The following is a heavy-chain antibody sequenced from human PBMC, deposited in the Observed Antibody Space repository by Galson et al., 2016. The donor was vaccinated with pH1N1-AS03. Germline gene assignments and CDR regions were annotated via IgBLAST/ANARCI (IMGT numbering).Heavy chain of an antibody. V-gene: IGHV1-69*10. D-gene: IGHD6-19*01. Sequence: SVKVSCKASGGTFSSYAISWVRQAPGQGLEWMGGIIASVGITSYAQKFQGRVTITADESTSTAYMELSSLRSEDTAVYYCARSPRTIAVAGTFPSRFDPWGQGMLVTVSS. CDR2: IIASVGIT. CDR3: ARSPRTIAVAGTFPSRFDP. J-gene: IGHJ5*02. CDR1: GGTFSSYA.